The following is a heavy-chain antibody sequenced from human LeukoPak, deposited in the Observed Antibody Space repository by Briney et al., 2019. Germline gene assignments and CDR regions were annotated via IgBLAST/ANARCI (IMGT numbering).Heavy chain of an antibody. V-gene: IGHV1-2*02. J-gene: IGHJ4*02. CDR1: GYTFTGYY. CDR2: INPNSGGT. Sequence: ASVKVSCKASGYTFTGYYMHWVRQAPGEGLEWMGWINPNSGGTKYAQKFQGRVTMTRDTSISTAYMELSRLRSDDTAVYYCARHYYDSSGYDYWGQGTLVTVSS. CDR3: ARHYYDSSGYDY. D-gene: IGHD3-22*01.